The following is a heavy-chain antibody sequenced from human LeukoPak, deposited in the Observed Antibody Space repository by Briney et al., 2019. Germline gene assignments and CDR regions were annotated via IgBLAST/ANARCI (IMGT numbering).Heavy chain of an antibody. CDR1: GFTVSSNY. V-gene: IGHV3-66*01. D-gene: IGHD5-18*01. CDR3: ANTIRNSYGYSN. CDR2: IYSGGST. J-gene: IGHJ4*02. Sequence: GGSLRLSCAASGFTVSSNYMSWVRQAPGKGLEWVSVIYSGGSTYYADSVKGRFTISRDNSKNTLYLQMSSLRAEDTAVYYCANTIRNSYGYSNWGQGTLVTVSS.